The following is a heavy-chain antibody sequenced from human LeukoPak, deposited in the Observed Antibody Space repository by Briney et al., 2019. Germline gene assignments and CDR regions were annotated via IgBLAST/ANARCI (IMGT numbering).Heavy chain of an antibody. CDR2: IYYSGST. J-gene: IGHJ3*02. V-gene: IGHV4-59*11. D-gene: IGHD4-23*01. CDR1: GGPISSHY. CDR3: ARETTVVTPGRSDVFDI. Sequence: SETLSLTCTVSGGPISSHYWNWIRQPPGKGLEWIGYIYYSGSTNYNPSLKSRVTISVDTSKNQFSLKLSSVTAADTAVYYCARETTVVTPGRSDVFDIWGQGTMVTVSS.